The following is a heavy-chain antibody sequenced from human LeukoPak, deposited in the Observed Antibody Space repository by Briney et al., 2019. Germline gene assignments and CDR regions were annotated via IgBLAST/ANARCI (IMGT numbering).Heavy chain of an antibody. CDR3: AKDLHFGGIAALPQFDY. V-gene: IGHV3-30*02. Sequence: GGSLRLSCAASGFTFSSYGMHWVRQAPGKGLEWVAFIRYDGSNKYYADSVKGRFTISRDNSKNTLYLQMNSLRAEDTAVYYCAKDLHFGGIAALPQFDYWGQGTLVTVSS. CDR2: IRYDGSNK. J-gene: IGHJ4*02. D-gene: IGHD6-13*01. CDR1: GFTFSSYG.